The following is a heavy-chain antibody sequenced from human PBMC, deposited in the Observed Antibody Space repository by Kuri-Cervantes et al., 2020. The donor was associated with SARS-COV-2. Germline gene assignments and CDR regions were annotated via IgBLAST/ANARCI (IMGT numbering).Heavy chain of an antibody. V-gene: IGHV4-38-2*01. D-gene: IGHD1-1*01. J-gene: IGHJ6*03. CDR3: ARYNWNDDPYYYYMDV. Sequence: GSLRLSCAVSGHSISSGYYWGWIRQSPGKGLEWIGSIYHSGSTYYNPSLKSRVTISVDTSKNQFSLKLSSVTAADTAVYYCARYNWNDDPYYYYMDVWGKGTTVTVSS. CDR1: GHSISSGYY. CDR2: IYHSGST.